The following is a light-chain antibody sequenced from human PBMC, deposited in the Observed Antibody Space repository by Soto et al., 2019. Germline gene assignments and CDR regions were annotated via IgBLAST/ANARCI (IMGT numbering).Light chain of an antibody. CDR2: AAS. CDR1: QNVYSHY. J-gene: IGKJ1*01. V-gene: IGKV3-20*01. CDR3: PQYESVSWT. Sequence: EIVLTQSPCTLSLYLGERATLXXRGSQNVYSHYLAWYQQKPGMAPGIXFFAASGRATCIPDMFSGSGSGTDFTLTSSRLEPVDFAVYYCPQYESVSWTFGQGTKV.